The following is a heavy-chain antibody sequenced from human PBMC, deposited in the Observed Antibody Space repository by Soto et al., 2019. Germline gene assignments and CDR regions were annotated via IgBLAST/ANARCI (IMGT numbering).Heavy chain of an antibody. J-gene: IGHJ4*02. D-gene: IGHD1-26*01. Sequence: QVQLVQSGAEVKKPGASVNDSCKASEYTFTVYYMHWVRQAPGQGLEWMGWINPKSGGTMYPQKFKGRVTMTWDTSISTAYMALTRLRSDDTAVYYCARDLAKGGGSAGFDYWGQGTLVTVSS. CDR1: EYTFTVYY. CDR2: INPKSGGT. CDR3: ARDLAKGGGSAGFDY. V-gene: IGHV1-2*02.